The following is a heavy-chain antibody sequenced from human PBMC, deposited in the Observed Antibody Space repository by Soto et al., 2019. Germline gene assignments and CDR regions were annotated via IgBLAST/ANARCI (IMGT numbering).Heavy chain of an antibody. CDR2: INHSGST. J-gene: IGHJ6*02. Sequence: RTLTCAVYGGAISGYYWSWIRQPPGKGLAWTGGINHSGSTNYNPSLKSRVTISVDTSKNQFSLKLSSVTAADTAVYYCARFSAAPIAAAGTFDCYYGMDVWGQGATVIGSS. D-gene: IGHD6-13*01. CDR3: ARFSAAPIAAAGTFDCYYGMDV. V-gene: IGHV4-34*01. CDR1: GGAISGYY.